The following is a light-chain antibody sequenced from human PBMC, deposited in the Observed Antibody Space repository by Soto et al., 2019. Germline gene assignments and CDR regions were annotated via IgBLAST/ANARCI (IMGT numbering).Light chain of an antibody. Sequence: DVVMTQSPLSLPVALGQPASIPCRSSQSTVYRVGNANLTWFQQRPGQSPRRLIYRVSNRDSGVPDRFSGSGSGTDFTLIISRVEAEDVGVYYCMHGTHWPPTFGRGTKVEIK. CDR3: MHGTHWPPT. V-gene: IGKV2-30*01. CDR2: RVS. J-gene: IGKJ1*01. CDR1: QSTVYRVGNAN.